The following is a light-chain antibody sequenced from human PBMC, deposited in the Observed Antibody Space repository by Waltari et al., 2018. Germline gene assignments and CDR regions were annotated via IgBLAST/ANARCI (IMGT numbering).Light chain of an antibody. CDR3: QSADSSGTSV. CDR2: KGS. J-gene: IGLJ2*01. Sequence: SYELTQPPSVSVSPGQTARITCSGDALPKQYAYWYQQKPGQAPVLVVYKGSGRPAGIPERFPGASSGTTVALTISGVQAEDDADYYCQSADSSGTSVFGGGTKLTVL. CDR1: ALPKQY. V-gene: IGLV3-25*03.